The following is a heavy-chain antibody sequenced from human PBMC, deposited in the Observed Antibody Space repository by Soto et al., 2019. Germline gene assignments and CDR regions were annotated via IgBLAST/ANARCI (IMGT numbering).Heavy chain of an antibody. J-gene: IGHJ5*02. CDR2: IHYTGST. V-gene: IGHV4-59*01. D-gene: IGHD1-1*01. CDR1: GGSMSRYC. CDR3: ARDLTISSTDGPLDP. Sequence: PSETLSLTCTVSGGSMSRYCWTWIRQPPGKGLERIGNIHYTGSTNYNPSLKSRVTILLGTSTSQFSLKVSSVTAADTAVYYCARDLTISSTDGPLDPWGHGTLVTVSS.